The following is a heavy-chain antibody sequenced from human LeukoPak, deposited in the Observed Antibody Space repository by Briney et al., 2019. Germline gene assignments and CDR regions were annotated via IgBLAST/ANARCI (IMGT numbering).Heavy chain of an antibody. CDR1: GGSFSGYY. J-gene: IGHJ5*02. Sequence: SETLSLTCAVYGGSFSGYYWSWIRQPPGKGLEWIGEINHSGSTNYNPSLKSRVTISVDTSKNQFSLKLSSVTAADTAVYYCARRSKRGYSGCDLGPFQNWFDPWGQGTLVTVSS. CDR3: ARRSKRGYSGCDLGPFQNWFDP. V-gene: IGHV4-34*01. CDR2: INHSGST. D-gene: IGHD5-12*01.